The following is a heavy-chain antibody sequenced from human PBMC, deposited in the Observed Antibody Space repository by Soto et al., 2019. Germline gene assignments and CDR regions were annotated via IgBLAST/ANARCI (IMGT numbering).Heavy chain of an antibody. CDR3: ARGPGVRVGAFDY. V-gene: IGHV4-34*01. J-gene: IGHJ4*02. CDR2: INHSGST. Sequence: KTSETLSLTCAVYGGSFSGYYWSWIRQPPGKGLEWIGEINHSGSTNYNPSLKSRVTISVDTSKNQFSLKLSSVTAADTAVYYCARGPGVRVGAFDYWGQGTLVTVSS. D-gene: IGHD1-26*01. CDR1: GGSFSGYY.